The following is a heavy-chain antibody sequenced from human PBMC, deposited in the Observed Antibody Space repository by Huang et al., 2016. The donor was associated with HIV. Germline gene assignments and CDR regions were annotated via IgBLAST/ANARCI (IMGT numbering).Heavy chain of an antibody. CDR2: IYSTGTP. CDR1: GDSISRGGYL. Sequence: QVQLQESGPGPVKPSQTLSLTCTVSGDSISRGGYLWSWIRQSPGKGLEWIGSIYSTGTPSDNPSLRSRVTMSVDTSKNQFSLRLTSVTAEDTAVYYCARDRITQCNGGRCYSDWSDPWGQGTLVIVSS. J-gene: IGHJ5*02. CDR3: ARDRITQCNGGRCYSDWSDP. V-gene: IGHV4-30-4*08. D-gene: IGHD2-15*01.